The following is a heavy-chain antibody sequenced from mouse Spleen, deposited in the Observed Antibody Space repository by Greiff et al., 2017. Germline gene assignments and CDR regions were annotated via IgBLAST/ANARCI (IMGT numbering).Heavy chain of an antibody. J-gene: IGHJ4*01. Sequence: QVQLQQPGAELVKPGASVKLSCKASGYTFTSYWMQRVKQRPGQGLEWIGEIDPSDSYTNYNQKFKGKATLTVDTSSSTAYMQLSSLTSEDSAVYYCARSNSYSYYSYGYAMDYWGQGTSVTVSS. CDR3: ARSNSYSYYSYGYAMDY. CDR1: GYTFTSYW. CDR2: IDPSDSYT. V-gene: IGHV1-50*01. D-gene: IGHD2-12*01.